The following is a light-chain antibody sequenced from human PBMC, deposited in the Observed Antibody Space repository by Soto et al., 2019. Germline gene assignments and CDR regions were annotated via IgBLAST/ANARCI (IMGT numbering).Light chain of an antibody. CDR1: RSDFGVYNY. V-gene: IGLV2-14*01. CDR2: EVS. CDR3: SSYPFNICYV. Sequence: QSSLTQPASVSGSPGQSITISCTGTRSDFGVYNYVSWYRQYPGRAPKVLIVEVSNRPSGVSNRFSGSKSGNTASLTISGLQAEDVADYYGSSYPFNICYVVGNWTKVNV. J-gene: IGLJ1*01.